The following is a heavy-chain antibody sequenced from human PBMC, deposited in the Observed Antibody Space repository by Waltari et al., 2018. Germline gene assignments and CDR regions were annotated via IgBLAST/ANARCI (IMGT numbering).Heavy chain of an antibody. CDR2: IYHSGST. V-gene: IGHV4-38-2*01. CDR3: ARLGGDIVVVVAAIDYFDY. CDR1: GYSISSGYY. D-gene: IGHD2-15*01. J-gene: IGHJ4*02. Sequence: QVQLQESGPGLVKPSETLSLTCAVSGYSISSGYYWGWIRQPPGKGLEWIGSIYHSGSTYYNPSLKSRVTISVDTSKNQFSLKLSSVTAADTAVYYCARLGGDIVVVVAAIDYFDYWGQGTLVTVSS.